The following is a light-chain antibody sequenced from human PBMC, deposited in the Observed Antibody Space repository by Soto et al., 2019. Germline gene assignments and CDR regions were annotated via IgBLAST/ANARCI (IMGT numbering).Light chain of an antibody. Sequence: DIQMTQSPPTLSASVGDRVTITCRASQSIRNYLAWYQQMPGKAPKLLIYGASSLQSGVPSRFSGSGSGTEFTLTISCLQPDDFATYFCQHHNSYSQTFGQGTKVEIK. CDR3: QHHNSYSQT. CDR2: GAS. CDR1: QSIRNY. V-gene: IGKV1-5*01. J-gene: IGKJ1*01.